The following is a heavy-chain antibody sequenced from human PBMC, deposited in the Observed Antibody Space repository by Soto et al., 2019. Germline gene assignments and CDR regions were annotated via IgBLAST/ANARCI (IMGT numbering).Heavy chain of an antibody. CDR1: GFTFSSYA. D-gene: IGHD3-10*01. Sequence: GGSLRLSCAASGFTFSSYAMHWVRQAPGKGLEWVAVISYDGSNKYYADSVKGRFTISGDNSKNTLYLQMNSLRAEDTAVYYCARGRYGSGSNYYYYGMDVWGQGTTVTVSS. CDR2: ISYDGSNK. CDR3: ARGRYGSGSNYYYYGMDV. J-gene: IGHJ6*02. V-gene: IGHV3-30-3*01.